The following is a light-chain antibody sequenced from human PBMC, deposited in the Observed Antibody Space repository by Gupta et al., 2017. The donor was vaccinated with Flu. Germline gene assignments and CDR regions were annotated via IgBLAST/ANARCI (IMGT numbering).Light chain of an antibody. J-gene: IGKJ2*01. V-gene: IGKV3-11*01. CDR3: QQRINWPDT. Sequence: PGTLSLSPGETATRTCRASENINKDLAWNQQKGGQAPRLLIYEASKRATGTPARFSGSGSGTDFTLTISSLEPEDFAVYYYQQRINWPDTFGQGTKLEIK. CDR2: EAS. CDR1: ENINKD.